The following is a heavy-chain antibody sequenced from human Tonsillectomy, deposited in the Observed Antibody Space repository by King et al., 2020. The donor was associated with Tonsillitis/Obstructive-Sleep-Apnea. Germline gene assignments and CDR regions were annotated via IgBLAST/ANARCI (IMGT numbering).Heavy chain of an antibody. CDR1: GFTFDDYA. Sequence: QLVQSGGGVVQPGGSLRLSCAASGFTFDDYAMHWVRQAPGKGLEWVSLISVDGGSTYYADSVKGRFTISRDNIKNSLYLQMNSLRTEDTALYYCAKGNCYSNWDAFEIWGQGTMVTVSS. CDR2: ISVDGGST. D-gene: IGHD4-11*01. V-gene: IGHV3-43*02. CDR3: AKGNCYSNWDAFEI. J-gene: IGHJ3*02.